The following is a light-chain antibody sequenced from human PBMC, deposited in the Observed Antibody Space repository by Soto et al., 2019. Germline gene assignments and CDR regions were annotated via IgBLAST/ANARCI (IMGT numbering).Light chain of an antibody. CDR2: WAS. V-gene: IGKV4-1*01. CDR1: QSVLYSSKNKNY. CDR3: QQYYSTPQT. J-gene: IGKJ1*01. Sequence: DIVMTQSPDSLAVSLGERATINCKSSQSVLYSSKNKNYLAWYQQKPGQPPKLLIYWASTRASGVPDRFSGSGSGTDFTLTISGLRAEDVAVYYCQQYYSTPQTFGQGTKVEIK.